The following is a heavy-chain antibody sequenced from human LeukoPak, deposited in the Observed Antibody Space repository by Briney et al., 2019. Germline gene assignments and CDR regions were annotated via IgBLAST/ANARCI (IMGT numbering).Heavy chain of an antibody. CDR3: ARDGDDDRSGGFGY. V-gene: IGHV1-69*04. D-gene: IGHD3-10*01. Sequence: SVTVSFKASGGTFTIYAFSLLRQGPAQGLGWVGRIVLFFGVANYAQTFQGSVTITADKSTSTAYMELSSLRSEDTAVYYCARDGDDDRSGGFGYWGQGTLVTVSS. J-gene: IGHJ4*02. CDR1: GGTFTIYA. CDR2: IVLFFGVA.